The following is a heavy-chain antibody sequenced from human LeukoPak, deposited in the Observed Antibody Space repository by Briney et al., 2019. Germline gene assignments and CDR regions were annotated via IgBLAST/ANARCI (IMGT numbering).Heavy chain of an antibody. CDR2: IKSDGSST. J-gene: IGHJ4*02. D-gene: IGHD3-22*01. Sequence: GGSLRLSCAASGFTFSDYWMHWVRQAPGKGLVWVSRIKSDGSSTSYADSVKGRFNISRDNAKNTLYLQMNSLRAEDTAVYYCARDFDSSGYYYVLDYWGQGTLVTVSS. V-gene: IGHV3-74*01. CDR3: ARDFDSSGYYYVLDY. CDR1: GFTFSDYW.